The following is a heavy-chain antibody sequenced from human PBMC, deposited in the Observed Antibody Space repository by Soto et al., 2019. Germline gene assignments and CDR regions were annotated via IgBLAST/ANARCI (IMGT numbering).Heavy chain of an antibody. V-gene: IGHV4-61*01. CDR3: ARDVVPHLDSGWSTRWFDP. D-gene: IGHD6-19*01. CDR2: LYYIGSA. CDR1: GGSVSSGNYY. J-gene: IGHJ5*02. Sequence: QVQLQESGPRLVKPWETLSLTCTVSGGSVSSGNYYWSWIRQSPGKGLEWIGYLYYIGSANYNPSLESRVSISVDTSKNQFSLKLSSVTAEDTAVYYCARDVVPHLDSGWSTRWFDPWGQGILVTVSS.